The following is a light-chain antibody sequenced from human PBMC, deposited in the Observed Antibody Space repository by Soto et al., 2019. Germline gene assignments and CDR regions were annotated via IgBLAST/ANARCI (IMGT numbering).Light chain of an antibody. J-gene: IGLJ1*01. Sequence: QSDLTQPAPVSRSPGQSIPISCTGTNSDSGFYNYVSWYQQHPGEAPKLIIYEVAKRLSRVSSRFSGSKSGNTASLTISGLQAGDEADYHCSSYTSSSPLYDFGPGTKVTVL. CDR3: SSYTSSSPLYD. CDR2: EVA. CDR1: NSDSGFYNY. V-gene: IGLV2-14*01.